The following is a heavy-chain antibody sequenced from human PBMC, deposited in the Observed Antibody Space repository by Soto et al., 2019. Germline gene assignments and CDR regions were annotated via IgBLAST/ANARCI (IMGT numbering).Heavy chain of an antibody. CDR1: GGTFSSYT. J-gene: IGHJ4*02. CDR3: ARGGRNTAEAY. V-gene: IGHV1-69*02. Sequence: GASVKVSCKASGGTFSSYTISWVRQAPGQGLEWMGRIIPVLGIANYAQKFQGRVTITADKSTSTAYMELSSLRSDDTAVYYCARGGRNTAEAYWGQGTLVTVSS. D-gene: IGHD5-18*01. CDR2: IIPVLGIA.